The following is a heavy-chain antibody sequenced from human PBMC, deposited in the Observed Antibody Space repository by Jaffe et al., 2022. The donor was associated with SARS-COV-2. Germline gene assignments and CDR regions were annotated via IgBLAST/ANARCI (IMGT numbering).Heavy chain of an antibody. J-gene: IGHJ4*02. Sequence: EVQLVESGGGLVQPGGSLRLSCAASGFSFSSYSMNWIRQAPGKGLEWVSYISTSSSTIYYADSVRGRFTISRDNAKNSLYLQMNSLRADDTAVYYCARDRKSSGWYFDYWGQGNLVTVSS. V-gene: IGHV3-48*01. D-gene: IGHD6-19*01. CDR2: ISTSSSTI. CDR1: GFSFSSYS. CDR3: ARDRKSSGWYFDY.